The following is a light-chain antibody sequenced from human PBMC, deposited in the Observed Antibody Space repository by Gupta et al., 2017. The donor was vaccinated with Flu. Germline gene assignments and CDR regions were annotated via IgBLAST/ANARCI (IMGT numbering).Light chain of an antibody. Sequence: EIVMTQSPATLSVSPGERATLSCRASQSVSSNLAWYQQKPGQAPRLLIYGASTRATGIPARFSGSGYGTEFTLTISSRQSEDFAVYYCQQYNNWPPITFGRGTKVEIK. V-gene: IGKV3-15*01. J-gene: IGKJ4*01. CDR3: QQYNNWPPIT. CDR2: GAS. CDR1: QSVSSN.